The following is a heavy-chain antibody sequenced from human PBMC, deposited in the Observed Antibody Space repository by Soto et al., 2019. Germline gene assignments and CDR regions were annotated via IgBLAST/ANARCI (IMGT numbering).Heavy chain of an antibody. J-gene: IGHJ5*02. D-gene: IGHD6-6*01. Sequence: ESLRLSCAAFGLTISGKKYVAWVRQAPGKGLEWIGSIYYSGSTYYNPSLKSRVTISVDTSKNQFSLKLSSVTAADTAVFYCARHRARNWFDPCGQGTLVTVYS. CDR3: ARHRARNWFDP. CDR1: GLTISGKKY. V-gene: IGHV4-39*01. CDR2: IYYSGST.